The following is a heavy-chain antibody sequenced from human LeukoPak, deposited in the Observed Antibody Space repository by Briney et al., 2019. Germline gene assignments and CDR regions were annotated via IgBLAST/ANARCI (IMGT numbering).Heavy chain of an antibody. J-gene: IGHJ6*03. CDR1: GFTFSRYS. V-gene: IGHV3-48*04. CDR2: ISSSGSTI. D-gene: IGHD2-15*01. CDR3: AREGYCSGGSCYSIYYYYMDV. Sequence: GGSLRLSYAASGFTFSRYSMMWVRQAPGKGLEWVSYISSSGSTIYYADSVKGRFTISRDNAKNSLYLQMKSLRAEDTAVYYCAREGYCSGGSCYSIYYYYMDVWGKGTTVTVSS.